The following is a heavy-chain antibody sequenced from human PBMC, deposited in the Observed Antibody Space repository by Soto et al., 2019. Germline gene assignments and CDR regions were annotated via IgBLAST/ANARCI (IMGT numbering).Heavy chain of an antibody. CDR3: GTDLRVRGLYGIDV. D-gene: IGHD3-16*01. J-gene: IGHJ6*02. Sequence: QVQLVESGGGVVQPGRSLRLSCAASGFTFSNYFIHWVRQAPGKGLEWVAFISGDGSNTQYEDSVRGRFTISRDNSKKKVYLQMNSLRSDDTAVYCCGTDLRVRGLYGIDVWGQGTTVTVSS. CDR2: ISGDGSNT. V-gene: IGHV3-30-3*01. CDR1: GFTFSNYF.